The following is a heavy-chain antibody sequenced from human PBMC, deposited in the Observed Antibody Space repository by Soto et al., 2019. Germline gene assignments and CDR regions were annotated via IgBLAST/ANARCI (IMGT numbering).Heavy chain of an antibody. J-gene: IGHJ4*02. CDR1: GFTFDDYA. CDR3: AKDFSDIWDYRRDFDY. CDR2: ISWNSGSI. D-gene: IGHD1-7*01. Sequence: EVQLVESGGGLVQPGRSLRLSCGASGFTFDDYAMHWVRQAPGKGLEWVSGISWNSGSIAYADSVKGRFTISRDNAKNCLYLQMNSLTPEDTALYYCAKDFSDIWDYRRDFDYWGQGTLVTVSS. V-gene: IGHV3-9*01.